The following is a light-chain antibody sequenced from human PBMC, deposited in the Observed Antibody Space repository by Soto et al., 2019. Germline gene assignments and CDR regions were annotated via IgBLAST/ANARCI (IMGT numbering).Light chain of an antibody. CDR1: SSDVGGYNF. Sequence: QSALTQPASVSGSPGQSITISCNGTSSDVGGYNFVSWYQQHPGKAPKFIIYDVRNRPSGVSNRFSGSRSGNTASLTISGLQAEDEADYYCSSYTSSSTVIFGGGTKLTVL. J-gene: IGLJ2*01. V-gene: IGLV2-14*03. CDR3: SSYTSSSTVI. CDR2: DVR.